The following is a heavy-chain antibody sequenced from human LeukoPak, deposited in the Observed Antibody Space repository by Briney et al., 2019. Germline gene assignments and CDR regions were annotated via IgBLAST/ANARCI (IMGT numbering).Heavy chain of an antibody. CDR1: GFTFGSYW. CDR2: IYRDGSST. J-gene: IGHJ4*02. CDR3: ARDRGSPYYYDSSGYAFDY. D-gene: IGHD3-22*01. Sequence: PGGSLRLSCAASGFTFGSYWMHWVRQAPGKGLVWVSRIYRDGSSTNYADSVKGRFTISRDNSKNTLYLQMNSLRAEDTAVYYCARDRGSPYYYDSSGYAFDYWGQGTLVTVSS. V-gene: IGHV3-74*01.